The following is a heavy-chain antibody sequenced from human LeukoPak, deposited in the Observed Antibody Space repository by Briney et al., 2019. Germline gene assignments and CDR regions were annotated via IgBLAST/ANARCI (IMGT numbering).Heavy chain of an antibody. CDR3: ARGDLNRDHYYMDV. Sequence: ASVKVSCKASGYTFSGYYMHWVRQAPGHGLEWMGWINPNSGGTNYAQKFQGRVTMTRDTTISTAYMELSSLRSDDTAVYYCARGDLNRDHYYMDVWGKGTTVTVSS. D-gene: IGHD3-3*01. CDR2: INPNSGGT. J-gene: IGHJ6*03. CDR1: GYTFSGYY. V-gene: IGHV1-2*02.